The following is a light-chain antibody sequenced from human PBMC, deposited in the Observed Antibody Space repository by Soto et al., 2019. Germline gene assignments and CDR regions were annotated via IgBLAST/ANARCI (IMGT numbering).Light chain of an antibody. CDR3: AAWDDSLNEV. CDR1: SSNIGSNT. Sequence: QSALTQPPSASGTPGRRVTISCSGSSSNIGSNTVNWYQQLPGTAPKLLIYSNNQRPSGVPDRFSGSKSGTSASLAISGLQSEDEADYYCAAWDDSLNEVFGTGTKVTVL. CDR2: SNN. V-gene: IGLV1-44*01. J-gene: IGLJ1*01.